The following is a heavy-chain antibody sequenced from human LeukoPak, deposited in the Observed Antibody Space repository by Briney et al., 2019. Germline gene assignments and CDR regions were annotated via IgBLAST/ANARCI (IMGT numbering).Heavy chain of an antibody. J-gene: IGHJ4*02. CDR1: GGSFSSYY. D-gene: IGHD5-18*01. CDR2: IYYSGST. CDR3: AREGSYGTDY. Sequence: SETLSLTCTVSGGSFSSYYWSWTRQPPGKGLEGLWYIYYSGSTNYNPSLKSRVTISVDTTKNPFSLKLNSVTAADTAVYYCAREGSYGTDYWGQGTLVTVSS. V-gene: IGHV4-59*01.